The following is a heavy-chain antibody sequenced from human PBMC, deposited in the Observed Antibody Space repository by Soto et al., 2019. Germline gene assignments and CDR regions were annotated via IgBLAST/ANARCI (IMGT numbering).Heavy chain of an antibody. V-gene: IGHV4-39*01. J-gene: IGHJ5*02. Sequence: SETLSLTCTVSGGSISSSSYYWGWIRQPPGKGLEWIGSIYYSGSTYYNPSLKSRVTISVDTSKNQFSLKLSSVTAADTAVYYCARHSVIEPAATNNWFDPWGQGTLVTVSS. CDR3: ARHSVIEPAATNNWFDP. D-gene: IGHD2-2*01. CDR2: IYYSGST. CDR1: GGSISSSSYY.